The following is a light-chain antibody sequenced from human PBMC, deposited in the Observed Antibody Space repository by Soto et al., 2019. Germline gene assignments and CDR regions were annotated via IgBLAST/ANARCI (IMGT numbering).Light chain of an antibody. Sequence: DIQMAQSPSTLSASVGDRVTITCRASQSISSWLAWYQQKPGKAPKVLIYKASNLQSGVPSRFSGSGSGTDFTITISSLQSDDFATYYFQQCNSYPPTFGQGTTVDIK. V-gene: IGKV1-5*03. J-gene: IGKJ1*01. CDR1: QSISSW. CDR2: KAS. CDR3: QQCNSYPPT.